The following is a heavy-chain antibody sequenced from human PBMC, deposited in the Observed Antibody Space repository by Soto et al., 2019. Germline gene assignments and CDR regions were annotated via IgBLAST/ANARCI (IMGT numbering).Heavy chain of an antibody. V-gene: IGHV1-69*13. CDR2: IIPIFGTA. Sequence: GASVEVSCKASGGTFSSYAISWVRQAPGQGLEWMGGIIPIFGTANYAQKFQGRVTITADESTSTAYMELSSLRSEDTAVYYCERDLRGSPVGYWGQGTLVTVSS. CDR3: ERDLRGSPVGY. CDR1: GGTFSSYA. J-gene: IGHJ4*02. D-gene: IGHD6-13*01.